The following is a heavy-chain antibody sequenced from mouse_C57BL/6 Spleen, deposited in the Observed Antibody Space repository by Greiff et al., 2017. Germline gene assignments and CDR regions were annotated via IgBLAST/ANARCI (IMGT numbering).Heavy chain of an antibody. CDR3: ARQGVTTVVATDYYAMDY. Sequence: EVQLVESGGDLVKPGGSLKLSCAASGFTFSSYGMSWVRQTPDKRLEWVATISSGGSYTYYPDSVKGRFTISRDNAKNTLYLQMSSLKSEDTAMYYCARQGVTTVVATDYYAMDYWGQGTSVTVSS. D-gene: IGHD1-1*01. CDR2: ISSGGSYT. V-gene: IGHV5-6*01. J-gene: IGHJ4*01. CDR1: GFTFSSYG.